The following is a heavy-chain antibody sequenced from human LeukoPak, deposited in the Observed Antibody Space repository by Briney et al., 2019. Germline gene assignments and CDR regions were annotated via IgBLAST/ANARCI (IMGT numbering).Heavy chain of an antibody. Sequence: ASVKVSCKASGGTFSSYAISWVRQAPGQGLKWMGGIIPIFGTANYAQKFQGRVTITADESTSTAYMELSSLRSEDTAVYYCAEGITIFGVVLDSWFDPWGQGTLVTVSS. CDR1: GGTFSSYA. D-gene: IGHD3-3*01. CDR3: AEGITIFGVVLDSWFDP. V-gene: IGHV1-69*13. J-gene: IGHJ5*02. CDR2: IIPIFGTA.